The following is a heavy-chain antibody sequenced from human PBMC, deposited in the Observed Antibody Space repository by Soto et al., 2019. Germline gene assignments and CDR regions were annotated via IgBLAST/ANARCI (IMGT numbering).Heavy chain of an antibody. CDR3: ARTHYDFWSGYWAGYYYGMDV. CDR2: IDTSGGVT. Sequence: GSLRLSCTASGFTFSSFFMNWVRQAPGKGPEWVSGIDTSGGVTKYADSVKGRFTISRDNSKNTLYLQMNSLRAEDTAVYYCARTHYDFWSGYWAGYYYGMDVWGQGTTVT. CDR1: GFTFSSFF. D-gene: IGHD3-3*01. V-gene: IGHV3-23*01. J-gene: IGHJ6*02.